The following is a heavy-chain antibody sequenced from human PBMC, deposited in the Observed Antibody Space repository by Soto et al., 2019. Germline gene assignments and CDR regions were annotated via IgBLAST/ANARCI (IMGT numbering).Heavy chain of an antibody. J-gene: IGHJ5*02. CDR3: ASLVYDFWSGDGGWFDP. D-gene: IGHD3-3*01. Sequence: PGESLRLSCAASGFTFSSYSMNWVRQAPGKGLEWVSYISSSSSTIYYADSVKGRFTISRDNAKNSLYLQMNSLRDEDTAVYYCASLVYDFWSGDGGWFDPWGQGTLVTVSS. V-gene: IGHV3-48*02. CDR1: GFTFSSYS. CDR2: ISSSSSTI.